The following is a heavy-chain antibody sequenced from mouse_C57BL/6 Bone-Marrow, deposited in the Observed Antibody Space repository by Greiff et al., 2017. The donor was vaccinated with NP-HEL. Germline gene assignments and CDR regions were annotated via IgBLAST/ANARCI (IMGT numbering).Heavy chain of an antibody. CDR2: ISYSGST. CDR3: ARYGITTVVATGYFDY. V-gene: IGHV3-8*01. CDR1: GYSITSDY. D-gene: IGHD1-1*01. Sequence: EVKLVESGPGLAKPSQTLSLTCSVTGYSITSDYWNWIRKFPGNKLEYMGYISYSGSTYYNPSLKSRISITRDTSKNQYYLKLNSVTTEDTATYYCARYGITTVVATGYFDYWGQGTTLTVSS. J-gene: IGHJ2*01.